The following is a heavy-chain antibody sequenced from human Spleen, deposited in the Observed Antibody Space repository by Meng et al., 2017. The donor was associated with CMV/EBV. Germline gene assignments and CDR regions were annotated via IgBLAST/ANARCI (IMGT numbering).Heavy chain of an antibody. J-gene: IGHJ4*02. CDR2: ITGISSYI. CDR3: ARERWTKAPIFDY. CDR1: GFTFSSYS. D-gene: IGHD5-24*01. V-gene: IGHV3-21*01. Sequence: GESLKISCEASGFTFSSYSMNWVRQAPGKGLEWVSSITGISSYIYYADSVKGRFTISRDNAKNSLYLQMNSLRAEDTAVYYCARERWTKAPIFDYWGQGTLVTVSS.